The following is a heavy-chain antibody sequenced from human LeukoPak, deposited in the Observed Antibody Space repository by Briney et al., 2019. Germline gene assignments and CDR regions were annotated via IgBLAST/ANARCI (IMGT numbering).Heavy chain of an antibody. V-gene: IGHV3-33*01. CDR2: IWYDGSNK. D-gene: IGHD2-2*01. CDR1: GFISNNYG. CDR3: ARDRNIVVPSGNFDS. J-gene: IGHJ4*02. Sequence: GRSLRLSCAASGFISNNYGMQWVRQAPGKGLEWVAGIWYDGSNKHYADSVKGRFTISRDNSKNTVYLQLNSLRAEDTGVYFCARDRNIVVPSGNFDSCGQGIVVTVSS.